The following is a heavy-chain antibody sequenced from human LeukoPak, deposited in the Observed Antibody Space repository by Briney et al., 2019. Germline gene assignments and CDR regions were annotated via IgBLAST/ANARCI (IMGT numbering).Heavy chain of an antibody. J-gene: IGHJ4*02. CDR3: ARAAYDSNGFTANHDY. V-gene: IGHV3-53*01. D-gene: IGHD3-22*01. CDR2: LYSDGTT. CDR1: GFTVSRCY. Sequence: PGGSLRLSCAGSGFTVSRCYMSWVRQAPGMGLEWISVLYSDGTTFYADSVKGRFTISRDNSKNTLHLQMNNLRAEDTAVYYCARAAYDSNGFTANHDYWGQGTLVTVSS.